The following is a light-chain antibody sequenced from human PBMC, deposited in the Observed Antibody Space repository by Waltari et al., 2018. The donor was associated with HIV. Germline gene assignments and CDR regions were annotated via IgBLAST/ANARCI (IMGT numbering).Light chain of an antibody. V-gene: IGKV3-15*01. CDR1: QTISTN. Sequence: EILMTQSPATLSVSPGETATLSCRASQTISTNLAWYQQKPGQAPRLLIYAASARATGIPARFSGSGSGTDFTLTISGLQSEDFAVYYCQQYNNWSPEATFGQGTEVEV. CDR2: AAS. J-gene: IGKJ1*01. CDR3: QQYNNWSPEAT.